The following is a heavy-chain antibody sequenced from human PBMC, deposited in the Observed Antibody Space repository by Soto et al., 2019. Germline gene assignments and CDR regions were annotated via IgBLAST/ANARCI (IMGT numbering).Heavy chain of an antibody. Sequence: HSETLSLTCAITGDSVSSNSAGWSWVRQSPSRGLEWLGRTYYRSKWYYEYAVSVRGRITINPDTSKNQYSLQLNSVTPEDTAVYSCARGEQYSGRIFDYWGQGTLVTVSS. CDR1: GDSVSSNSAG. D-gene: IGHD1-26*01. J-gene: IGHJ4*01. CDR2: TYYRSKWYY. V-gene: IGHV6-1*01. CDR3: ARGEQYSGRIFDY.